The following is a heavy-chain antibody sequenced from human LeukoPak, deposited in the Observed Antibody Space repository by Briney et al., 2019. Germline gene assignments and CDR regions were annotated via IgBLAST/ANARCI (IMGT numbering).Heavy chain of an antibody. V-gene: IGHV4-30-2*01. J-gene: IGHJ4*02. Sequence: SETLSLTCTVSGGSISSGGYYWSWIRQPPGKGLEWIGYIYHSGSTYYNPSLKSRVTISVDRSKNQFSLKLSSVTAADTAVYYCARSQQQLGGGLDYWGQGTLVTVSS. CDR3: ARSQQQLGGGLDY. CDR2: IYHSGST. CDR1: GGSISSGGYY. D-gene: IGHD6-13*01.